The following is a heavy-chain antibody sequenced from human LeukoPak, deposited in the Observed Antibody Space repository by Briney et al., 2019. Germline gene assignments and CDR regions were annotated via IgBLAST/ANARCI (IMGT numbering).Heavy chain of an antibody. CDR1: GFTFSSYW. CDR2: IRSKAYGGTT. CDR3: TRDWSTDIVVVPAAMGHYYYYMDV. Sequence: QPGGSLRLSCAVSGFTFSSYWMSWVRQAPWKGLEWVGFIRSKAYGGTTEYAASVKGRFTISRDDSKSIAYLQMNSLKTEDTAVYYCTRDWSTDIVVVPAAMGHYYYYMDVWGKGTTVTVSS. D-gene: IGHD2-2*01. J-gene: IGHJ6*03. V-gene: IGHV3-49*04.